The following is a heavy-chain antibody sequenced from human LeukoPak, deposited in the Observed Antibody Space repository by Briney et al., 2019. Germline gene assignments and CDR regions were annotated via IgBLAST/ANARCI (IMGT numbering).Heavy chain of an antibody. CDR3: AKDPPSSYSSGWSAFDY. J-gene: IGHJ4*02. Sequence: GGSLRLSCAASGFTFSSYGMSWVRQAPGKGLEWVSAISGSGGSTYYADSVKGRFTISRDNSKNTLYLQMNSLRAEDTAVYYCAKDPPSSYSSGWSAFDYWGQGTLVTVSS. CDR1: GFTFSSYG. CDR2: ISGSGGST. D-gene: IGHD6-19*01. V-gene: IGHV3-23*01.